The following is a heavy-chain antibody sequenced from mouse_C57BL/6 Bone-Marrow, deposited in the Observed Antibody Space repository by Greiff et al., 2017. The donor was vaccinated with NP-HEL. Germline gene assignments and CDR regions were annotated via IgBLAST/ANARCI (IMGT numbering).Heavy chain of an antibody. CDR3: APHGDYFDY. V-gene: IGHV14-3*01. CDR2: IDPANGNT. CDR1: GFHIKNTY. J-gene: IGHJ2*01. Sequence: EVQLQQSVAELVRPGASVKLSCTASGFHIKNTYMHWVKQRPEQGLEWIGRIDPANGNTKYAPKFQGKATITADTSSNTAYLQLSSLTSEDTAIYYCAPHGDYFDYWGQGTTLTVSS.